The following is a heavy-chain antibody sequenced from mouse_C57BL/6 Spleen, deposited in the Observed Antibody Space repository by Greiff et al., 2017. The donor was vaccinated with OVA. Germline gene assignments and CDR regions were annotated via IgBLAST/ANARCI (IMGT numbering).Heavy chain of an antibody. Sequence: QVQLKESGPELVKPGASVKISCKASGYAFSSSWMNWVKQRPGKGLEWIGRIYPGDGDTNSNGKFKGKATLTADKSSSTAYMQLSSLTSEDSAVYFCARLSDYGSLYWYFDVWGTGTTVTVSS. CDR3: ARLSDYGSLYWYFDV. V-gene: IGHV1-82*01. CDR2: IYPGDGDT. CDR1: GYAFSSSW. J-gene: IGHJ1*03. D-gene: IGHD1-1*01.